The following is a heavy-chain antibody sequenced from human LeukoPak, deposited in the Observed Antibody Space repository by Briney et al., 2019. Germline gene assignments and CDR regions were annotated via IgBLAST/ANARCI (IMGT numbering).Heavy chain of an antibody. D-gene: IGHD3-16*02. CDR2: IIPIFGTA. V-gene: IGHV1-69*13. Sequence: SVKVSCKASGGSFSSYAISWVRQAPGQGLEWMGGIIPIFGTANYAQKFQGRVTITADESTSTAYMELSSLRSEDTAVYYCARDSGGSYRTPDLDYWGQGTLVTVSS. J-gene: IGHJ4*02. CDR1: GGSFSSYA. CDR3: ARDSGGSYRTPDLDY.